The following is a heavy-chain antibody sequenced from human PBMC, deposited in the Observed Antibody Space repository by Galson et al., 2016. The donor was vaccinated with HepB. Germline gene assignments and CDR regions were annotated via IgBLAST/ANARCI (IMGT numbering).Heavy chain of an antibody. CDR3: AREGSGGFDH. CDR2: IRQDGSET. V-gene: IGHV3-7*01. D-gene: IGHD3-16*01. J-gene: IGHJ4*02. Sequence: SLRLSCAASGFTFTDYWMSWVRQAPGKGLEFVANIRQDGSETSYVASVKGRFTISRDNAKDSLYPQMSSLRVHDTAVYYCAREGSGGFDHWGQGTLVTVSS. CDR1: GFTFTDYW.